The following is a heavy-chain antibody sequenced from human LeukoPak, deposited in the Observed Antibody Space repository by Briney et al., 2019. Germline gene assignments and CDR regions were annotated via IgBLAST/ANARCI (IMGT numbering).Heavy chain of an antibody. J-gene: IGHJ4*02. CDR3: ARETEVFFLDY. V-gene: IGHV3-33*01. CDR2: IWYDGSNK. D-gene: IGHD3-3*01. CDR1: GFTFSSYG. Sequence: PGGSLRLSCAASGFTFSSYGMHWVRQAPGKGLEWVAVIWYDGSNKYYADSVKGRFTISRDNSKNTLYLQMNSLRAEDTAVYYCARETEVFFLDYWGQGTLVTVSS.